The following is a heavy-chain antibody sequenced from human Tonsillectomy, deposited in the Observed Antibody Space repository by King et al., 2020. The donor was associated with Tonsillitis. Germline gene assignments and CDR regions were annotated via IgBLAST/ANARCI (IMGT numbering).Heavy chain of an antibody. Sequence: VQLVESGGGLVKPGGSLRLSCTASGFSFSTYNMNWVRQAPGKGLEWVSSISATSINIYYADSVMGRFTISRDNTKNSLYLQLNSLRAEDTAVYYCARDSITMVRGVRRKGHLDYWGQGTLVTVSS. D-gene: IGHD3-10*01. CDR2: ISATSINI. CDR1: GFSFSTYN. V-gene: IGHV3-21*01. J-gene: IGHJ4*02. CDR3: ARDSITMVRGVRRKGHLDY.